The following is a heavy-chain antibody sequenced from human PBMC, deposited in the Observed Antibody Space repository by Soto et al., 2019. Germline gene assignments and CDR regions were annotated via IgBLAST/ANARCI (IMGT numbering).Heavy chain of an antibody. CDR2: ISGSVGST. D-gene: IGHD3-9*01. CDR3: AKDRLYFDWYFDY. CDR1: GFTFSSYA. Sequence: GGSLRLSCAASGFTFSSYAMSWVRQAPGKGLEWVSAISGSVGSTYYADSVKGRFTISRDNSKNTLYLQMNSLRAEDTAVYYCAKDRLYFDWYFDYWGQGTLVTVSS. V-gene: IGHV3-23*01. J-gene: IGHJ4*02.